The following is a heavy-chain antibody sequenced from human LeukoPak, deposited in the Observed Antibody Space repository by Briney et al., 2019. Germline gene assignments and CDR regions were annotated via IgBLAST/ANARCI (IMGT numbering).Heavy chain of an antibody. J-gene: IGHJ4*02. CDR3: ASLPGVAARPY. D-gene: IGHD6-6*01. Sequence: PSETLSLTCAVSGGSISSGGYSWSWIRQPPGKGLEWIGYIYYSGSTNYNPSPKSRVTISVDTSKNQFSLKLSSVTAADTAVYYCASLPGVAARPYWGQGTLVTVSS. CDR2: IYYSGST. V-gene: IGHV4-61*08. CDR1: GGSISSGGYS.